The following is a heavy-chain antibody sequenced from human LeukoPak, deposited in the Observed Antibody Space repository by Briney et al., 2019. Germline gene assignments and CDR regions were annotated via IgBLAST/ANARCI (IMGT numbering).Heavy chain of an antibody. V-gene: IGHV3-53*01. D-gene: IGHD6-19*01. CDR3: ARLVVDSHAFDV. CDR2: LYSVGTI. J-gene: IGHJ3*01. Sequence: PGGSLRLSCAASGFTVSGSYVSWLRQAPGKGLEWVSILYSVGTIYYADSVKGRFTISRDNSRNTLYLQMNSLRVEDAAVYYCARLVVDSHAFDVWGQGTMVTVSS. CDR1: GFTVSGSY.